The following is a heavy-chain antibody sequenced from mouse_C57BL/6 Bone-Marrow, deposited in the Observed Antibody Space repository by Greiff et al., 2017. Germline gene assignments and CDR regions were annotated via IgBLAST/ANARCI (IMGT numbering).Heavy chain of an antibody. J-gene: IGHJ1*03. CDR2: IHPDSSTI. V-gene: IGHV4-1*01. Sequence: AASGIDFSRYWMSWVRRALGQGLEWIGEIHPDSSTITYAPSLKDKFIISRDNAKNTLFLHMSQVRSEDTALYDRARQSPRLTGTLDVGGTGNAVTVSS. CDR3: ARQSPRLTGTLDV. D-gene: IGHD4-1*01. CDR1: GIDFSRYW.